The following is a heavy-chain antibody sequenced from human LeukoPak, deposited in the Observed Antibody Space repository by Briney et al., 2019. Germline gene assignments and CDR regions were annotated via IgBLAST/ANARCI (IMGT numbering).Heavy chain of an antibody. D-gene: IGHD4-17*01. CDR2: INHSGST. CDR3: ARPISGVTTKVVDAFDI. V-gene: IGHV4-34*01. J-gene: IGHJ3*02. Sequence: PSETLSLTCAVYGGSFSGYYWSWIRQPPGKGLEWIGEINHSGSTNYNPSLKSRVTISVDTSKNQFSLKLSSVTAADTAVYYCARPISGVTTKVVDAFDIWGQGTMVTVSS. CDR1: GGSFSGYY.